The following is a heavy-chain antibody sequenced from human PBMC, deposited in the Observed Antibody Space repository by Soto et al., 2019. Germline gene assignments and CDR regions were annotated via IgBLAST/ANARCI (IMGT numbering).Heavy chain of an antibody. CDR3: ARASSFRGDFDI. Sequence: QVQLQESGPGLVKPSGTLSLNCAVSGGSIRSSSWWTWLRQSPGKGLEWIGEIYHAGSPNYNPSFQSRVTISADTSKNFFSLRLTPVTAADTAIYYCARASSFRGDFDIWGQGTAVTVSS. CDR1: GGSIRSSSW. J-gene: IGHJ3*02. V-gene: IGHV4-4*02. CDR2: IYHAGSP. D-gene: IGHD3-10*01.